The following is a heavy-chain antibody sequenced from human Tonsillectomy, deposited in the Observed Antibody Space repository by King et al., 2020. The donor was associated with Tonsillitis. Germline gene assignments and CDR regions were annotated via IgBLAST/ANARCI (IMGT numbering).Heavy chain of an antibody. Sequence: VQLVESGAEVKKPGASVKVSCTASGYSFTSYEINWVRQAAGQGLEWMGWMIPNSGNTDYAQKFQGRITMTRNTSISTVYMELSSLRSEDTAMYYCARGFNYGGNLPFDYWGQGTLVTVSS. CDR3: ARGFNYGGNLPFDY. V-gene: IGHV1-8*01. J-gene: IGHJ4*02. D-gene: IGHD4-23*01. CDR1: GYSFTSYE. CDR2: MIPNSGNT.